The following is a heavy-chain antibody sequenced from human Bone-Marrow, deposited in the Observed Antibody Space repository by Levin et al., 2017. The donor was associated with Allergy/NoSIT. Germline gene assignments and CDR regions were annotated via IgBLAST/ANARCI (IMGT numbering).Heavy chain of an antibody. V-gene: IGHV2-5*01. D-gene: IGHD3-10*01. Sequence: ESGPTLVKPTQTLTLTCTFSGFSLTSSGVGVGWIRQPPGKALEWLALISWRDEKRYSPSLSSRLTVTKDTSINQVVLTMTSVDPVDSATHYCVHSFWFGVFSTWCLDLWGRGPLVTVSS. CDR3: VHSFWFGVFSTWCLDL. CDR1: GFSLTSSGVG. CDR2: ISWRDEK. J-gene: IGHJ2*01.